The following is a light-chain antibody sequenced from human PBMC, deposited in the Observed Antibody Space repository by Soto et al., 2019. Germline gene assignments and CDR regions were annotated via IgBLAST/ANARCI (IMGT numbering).Light chain of an antibody. Sequence: QSALTQPASVSGSPGQSITISCTGTSRDVALYNHVSWYQHHPGKAPQLIIYEHNKRPPGVSSRFSASTSGVTASLTISGLQADDEDDYHCSSYAGTDDFIIFGGGTKLTVL. CDR3: SSYAGTDDFII. CDR2: EHN. J-gene: IGLJ2*01. CDR1: SRDVALYNH. V-gene: IGLV2-23*01.